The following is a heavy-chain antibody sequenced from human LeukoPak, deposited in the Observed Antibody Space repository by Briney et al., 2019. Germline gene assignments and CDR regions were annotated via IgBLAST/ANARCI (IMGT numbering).Heavy chain of an antibody. Sequence: SQTLSLTCAITGDSVSSNTVTWIWIRQSPSRGLEWLGRTYHRSKWYSEYAVSVQSRITINPDTSKNQFLLELNSVTPGGTGVYYCGRQDSGKGGIDYWGQGTLVTVSS. CDR3: GRQDSGKGGIDY. J-gene: IGHJ4*02. CDR2: TYHRSKWYS. CDR1: GDSVSSNTVT. V-gene: IGHV6-1*01. D-gene: IGHD1-26*01.